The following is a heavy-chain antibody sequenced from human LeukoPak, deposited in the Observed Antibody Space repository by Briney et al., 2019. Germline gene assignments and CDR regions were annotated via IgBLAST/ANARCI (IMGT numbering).Heavy chain of an antibody. CDR2: ISWNSGSI. CDR1: GFTFEDYA. V-gene: IGHV3-9*01. Sequence: GGSLRLSCAASGFTFEDYAMHWVRQAPGKGLEWVSGISWNSGSIGYADSVKGRFTISRDNAKNSLYLQMNSLRAEDTALYYCAKDPGGAVWVWFAPWGQGTLVTVSS. CDR3: AKDPGGAVWVWFAP. D-gene: IGHD6-19*01. J-gene: IGHJ5*02.